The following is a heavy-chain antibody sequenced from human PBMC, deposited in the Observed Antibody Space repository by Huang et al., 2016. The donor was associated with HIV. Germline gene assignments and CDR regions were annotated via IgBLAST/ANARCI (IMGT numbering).Heavy chain of an antibody. Sequence: EEHLVESGGGLVQPGGSLRLSCEASGFKFSNYWMQWVRQAPGKGLSCVPRIKIDGRTTDYADSVKGRFTISRDNAKNTLYLQMSSLTAEDTAIYYCARAGGFEIWGQGTVVTVSS. J-gene: IGHJ3*02. V-gene: IGHV3-74*01. D-gene: IGHD2-15*01. CDR1: GFKFSNYW. CDR3: ARAGGFEI. CDR2: IKIDGRTT.